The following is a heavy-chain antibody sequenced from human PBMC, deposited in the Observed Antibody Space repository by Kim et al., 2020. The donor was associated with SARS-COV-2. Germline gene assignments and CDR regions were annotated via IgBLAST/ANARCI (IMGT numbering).Heavy chain of an antibody. CDR3: ASHYYDSSDDAFDI. CDR1: GFTFSSYG. Sequence: GGSLRLSCAASGFTFSSYGMHWVRQAPGKGLEWVAVISYDGSNKYYADSVKGRFTISRDNSKNTLYLQMNSLRAEDTAVYYCASHYYDSSDDAFDIWGQG. V-gene: IGHV3-30*03. J-gene: IGHJ3*02. D-gene: IGHD3-22*01. CDR2: ISYDGSNK.